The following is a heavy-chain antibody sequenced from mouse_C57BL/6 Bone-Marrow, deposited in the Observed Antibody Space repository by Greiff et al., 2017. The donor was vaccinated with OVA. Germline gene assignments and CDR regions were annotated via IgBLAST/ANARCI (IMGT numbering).Heavy chain of an antibody. CDR2: IHPSDSDT. CDR1: GYTFTSYW. J-gene: IGHJ1*03. D-gene: IGHD1-1*01. CDR3: AIENTTVVSYWYFDV. V-gene: IGHV1-74*01. Sequence: QVQLQQPGAELVKPGASVKVSCKASGYTFTSYWMHWVKQRPGQGLEWIGRIHPSDSDTNYNQKFKGKATLTVDKSSSTAYMQLSSLTSEDSAVYYCAIENTTVVSYWYFDVWGTGTTVTVSS.